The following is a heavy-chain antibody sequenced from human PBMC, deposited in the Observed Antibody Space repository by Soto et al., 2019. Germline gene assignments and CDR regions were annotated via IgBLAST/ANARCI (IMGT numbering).Heavy chain of an antibody. V-gene: IGHV1-69*06. Sequence: QVQLVQSGAEVKKPGSSVKVSCKASGGTFSSYAISWVRQAPGQGLEWMGGIIPIFGTANYAQKFQGRVTITVDKSTSTAYMELSSLRSEDTAVYYCARDGVEMATITFFDYWGQGTLVTVSS. CDR3: ARDGVEMATITFFDY. J-gene: IGHJ4*02. CDR1: GGTFSSYA. CDR2: IIPIFGTA. D-gene: IGHD5-12*01.